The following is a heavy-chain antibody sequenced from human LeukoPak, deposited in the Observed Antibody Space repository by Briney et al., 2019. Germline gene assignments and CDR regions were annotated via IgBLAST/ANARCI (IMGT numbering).Heavy chain of an antibody. CDR3: ARVAEPARHDY. Sequence: SETLSLTCTVSGGSISSYYWSWIRQPPGKGLEWIGYIYYSGSTNYNPSLKSRVTISVDTSKNQFSLKLSSVTAADTAVYYCARVAEPARHDYWGQGTLVTVSS. D-gene: IGHD1-14*01. V-gene: IGHV4-59*01. CDR1: GGSISSYY. J-gene: IGHJ4*02. CDR2: IYYSGST.